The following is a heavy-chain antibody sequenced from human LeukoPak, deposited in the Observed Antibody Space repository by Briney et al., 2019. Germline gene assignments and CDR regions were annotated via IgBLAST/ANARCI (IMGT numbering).Heavy chain of an antibody. Sequence: GGSLRLSCAASGFTFSSYAMSWVRQAPGKGLEWVSAISGSGGSTYYADSVKGRFTISRHTSKNTLYLQMNSLRAEDTAVYYCAKQVSCDTTTCYSGMPPDYWGQGTLVTVSS. D-gene: IGHD2/OR15-2a*01. CDR3: AKQVSCDTTTCYSGMPPDY. V-gene: IGHV3-23*01. CDR2: ISGSGGST. J-gene: IGHJ4*02. CDR1: GFTFSSYA.